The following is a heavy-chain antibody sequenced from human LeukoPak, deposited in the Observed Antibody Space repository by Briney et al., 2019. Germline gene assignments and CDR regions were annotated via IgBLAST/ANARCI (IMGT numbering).Heavy chain of an antibody. Sequence: ASVKVSCKASGYTFTSYGISWVRQAPGQGLEWMGWINTNTGNSTYAQGFTGRFVLSLDTSVSTAYLQISSLKAGDTAVYYCARRGVFGYSHDLWGRGIPVTVSS. CDR3: ARRGVFGYSHDL. V-gene: IGHV7-4-1*02. CDR1: GYTFTSYG. J-gene: IGHJ2*01. CDR2: INTNTGNS. D-gene: IGHD5-18*01.